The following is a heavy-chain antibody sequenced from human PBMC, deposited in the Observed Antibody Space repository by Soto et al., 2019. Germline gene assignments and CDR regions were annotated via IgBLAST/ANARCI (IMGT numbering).Heavy chain of an antibody. Sequence: GGSLRLSCAASGFSFTGYSMNWVRQAPGKGLEWVSSISSSSSYIYYADSVKGRFTISRDNAKNSLYLQMNSLRADDTAVYFCARGSWGYFDSWGQGSLVTVSS. J-gene: IGHJ4*02. V-gene: IGHV3-21*04. CDR2: ISSSSSYI. CDR3: ARGSWGYFDS. D-gene: IGHD3-16*01. CDR1: GFSFTGYS.